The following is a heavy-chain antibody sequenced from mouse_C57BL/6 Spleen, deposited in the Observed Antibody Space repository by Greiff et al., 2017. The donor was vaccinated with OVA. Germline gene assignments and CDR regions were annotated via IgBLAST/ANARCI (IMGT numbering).Heavy chain of an antibody. CDR3: ARHENYDGYFYAMDD. V-gene: IGHV2-6-1*01. J-gene: IGHJ4*01. D-gene: IGHD2-3*01. CDR1: GFSLTSYG. CDR2: IWSDGST. Sequence: QVQLKESGPGLVAPSQSLSITCTVSGFSLTSYGVHWVRQPPGKGLEWLVVIWSDGSTTYNSALKSRLSISKDNSKSQVFLKMNSLQTDDTAMYYCARHENYDGYFYAMDDWGQGTSVTVSS.